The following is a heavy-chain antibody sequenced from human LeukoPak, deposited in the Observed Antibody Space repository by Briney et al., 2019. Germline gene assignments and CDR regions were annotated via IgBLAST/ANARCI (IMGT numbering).Heavy chain of an antibody. J-gene: IGHJ1*01. CDR2: ISGSGGST. CDR1: GFTFSSYA. D-gene: IGHD3-3*01. V-gene: IGHV3-23*01. CDR3: AKREEYDGFQH. Sequence: GASLRLSCAASGFTFSSYAMSWVRQAPGKGLEWVSAISGSGGSTYHADSAKGRFTISRDNSKNTLYLQMNSLRAEDTAVYYCAKREEYDGFQHWGQGTLVTVSS.